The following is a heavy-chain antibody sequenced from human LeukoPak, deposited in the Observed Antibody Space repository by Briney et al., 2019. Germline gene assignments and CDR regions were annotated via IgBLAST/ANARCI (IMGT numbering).Heavy chain of an antibody. CDR3: AKAPFLGYYYDSSGYFN. CDR1: GFTFSSYA. CDR2: ISGSGGST. V-gene: IGHV3-23*01. D-gene: IGHD3-22*01. Sequence: GGSLRLSCAASGFTFSSYAMSWVRQAPGKGLEWVSAISGSGGSTYYADSVKGRFTISRDNSKNTLYLQMNSLRAEDTAVYYCAKAPFLGYYYDSSGYFNWGQGTLVTVSS. J-gene: IGHJ4*02.